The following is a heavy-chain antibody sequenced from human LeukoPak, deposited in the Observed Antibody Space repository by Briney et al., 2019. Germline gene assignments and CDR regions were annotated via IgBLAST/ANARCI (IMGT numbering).Heavy chain of an antibody. CDR3: AGRYCSSTSCYLRGFDP. D-gene: IGHD2-2*01. CDR2: IYTSGST. V-gene: IGHV4-4*07. CDR1: GGFISSYY. J-gene: IGHJ5*02. Sequence: SETLSLTCTVSGGFISSYYWSWIRQPAGKGLEWIGRIYTSGSTNYNPSLKSRVTMSVDTSKNQFSLKLSSVTAADTAVYYCAGRYCSSTSCYLRGFDPWGQGTLVTVSS.